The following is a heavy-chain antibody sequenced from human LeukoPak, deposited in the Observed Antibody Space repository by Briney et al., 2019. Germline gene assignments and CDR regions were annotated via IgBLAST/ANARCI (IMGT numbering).Heavy chain of an antibody. CDR3: ARDANFDS. J-gene: IGHJ4*02. V-gene: IGHV4-39*07. CDR1: GGSISSSSYY. Sequence: SETLSLTCTVSGGSISSSSYYRGWIRQPPGKGLEWIGSIYYSGSTYYNPSLRSRVTISVDTSKNQFSLKLRSVTAADTAVYYCARDANFDSWGRGTLVTVSS. CDR2: IYYSGST.